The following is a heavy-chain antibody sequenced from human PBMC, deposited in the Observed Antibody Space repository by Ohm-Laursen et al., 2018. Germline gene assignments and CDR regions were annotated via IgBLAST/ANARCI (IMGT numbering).Heavy chain of an antibody. V-gene: IGHV3-23*01. CDR1: GFTFSSYA. Sequence: SLRLSCTASGFTFSSYAMSWVRQAPGKGLEWVSAISGSGGRTYYADSVKGRFTISRDNSKNTLYLQMNSLRAEDTAVYYCAKEIYDILTGYPHWGQGTLVTVSS. CDR2: ISGSGGRT. J-gene: IGHJ4*02. D-gene: IGHD3-9*01. CDR3: AKEIYDILTGYPH.